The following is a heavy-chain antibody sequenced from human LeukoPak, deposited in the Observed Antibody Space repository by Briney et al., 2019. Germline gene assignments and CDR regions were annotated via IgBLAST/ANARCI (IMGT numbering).Heavy chain of an antibody. V-gene: IGHV3-9*01. CDR3: AKDHPRWLAGALDI. CDR2: ISWNSGSI. D-gene: IGHD5-24*01. Sequence: GGSLRLSCAASGFTFDDYAMHWVRQAPGKGLEWVSGISWNSGSIGYADSVKGRFTISRDNAKNSLYLQMNSLRAEDTALYYCAKDHPRWLAGALDIWGQGTMVTVSS. J-gene: IGHJ3*02. CDR1: GFTFDDYA.